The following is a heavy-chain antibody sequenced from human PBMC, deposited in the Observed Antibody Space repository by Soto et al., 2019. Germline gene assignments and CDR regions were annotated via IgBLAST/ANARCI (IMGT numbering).Heavy chain of an antibody. Sequence: GESQKISSKGSGDNFTSYWIGWVRQMPGKGLEWMGIIYPGDSDTRYSPSFQGQVTISADKSISTAYLQWSSLKASDTAMYYCARLSCSSTSCSGVYFDYWGQGTLVTVS. CDR1: GDNFTSYW. D-gene: IGHD2-2*01. J-gene: IGHJ4*02. CDR3: ARLSCSSTSCSGVYFDY. CDR2: IYPGDSDT. V-gene: IGHV5-51*01.